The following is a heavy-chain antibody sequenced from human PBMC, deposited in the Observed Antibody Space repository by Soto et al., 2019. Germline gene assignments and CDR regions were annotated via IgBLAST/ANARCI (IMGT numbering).Heavy chain of an antibody. D-gene: IGHD1-26*01. CDR3: ALIWPDSDTVDS. V-gene: IGHV3-23*01. Sequence: LRLSCAASGFTFGTYAMSWVRQAPGKGLAWVSAISGTGGTTFYADSVKGRFTISRDNSKYTMFLQMNSLRAEDTAVYYCALIWPDSDTVDSWGQGTLVTVS. CDR1: GFTFGTYA. CDR2: ISGTGGTT. J-gene: IGHJ4*02.